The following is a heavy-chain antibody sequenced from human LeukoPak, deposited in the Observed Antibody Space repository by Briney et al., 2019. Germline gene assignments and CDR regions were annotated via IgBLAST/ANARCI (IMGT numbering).Heavy chain of an antibody. Sequence: ASVKVSCKASGYTFTSYYMHWVRQAPGQGLEWMGIINPSGGSTSYAQKFQGRVTMTRDTSTSTAYMELSSLRSEDTAVYYCATTGNSNHDAFDIWGQGTMVTVSS. CDR1: GYTFTSYY. D-gene: IGHD1-1*01. CDR3: ATTGNSNHDAFDI. V-gene: IGHV1-46*01. CDR2: INPSGGST. J-gene: IGHJ3*02.